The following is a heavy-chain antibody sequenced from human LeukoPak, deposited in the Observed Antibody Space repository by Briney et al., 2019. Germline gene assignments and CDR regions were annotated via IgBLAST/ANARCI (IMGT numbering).Heavy chain of an antibody. V-gene: IGHV4-34*01. J-gene: IGHJ4*02. D-gene: IGHD5-24*01. CDR3: ARGRRWLQSLGLFDY. CDR1: GGSFSGYY. CDR2: ISHSGST. Sequence: SETLSLTCAVYGGSFSGYYWSWIRQPPGKGLEWIGEISHSGSTNYNPSLKSRVTISVDTSKNQFSLKLSSVTAADTAVYYCARGRRWLQSLGLFDYWGQGTLVTVSS.